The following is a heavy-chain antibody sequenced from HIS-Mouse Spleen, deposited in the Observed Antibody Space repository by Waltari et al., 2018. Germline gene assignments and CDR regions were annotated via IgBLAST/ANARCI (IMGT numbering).Heavy chain of an antibody. V-gene: IGHV4-38-2*02. Sequence: QVQLQESGPGLVKPSETLSLTCTVSGYSISSGYYWGWIRQPPGKGLDWIGSIYHSGSTYYNPSLKSRVTISVDTSKNQFSLKLSSVTAADTAVYYCATAGYCTNGIFDYWGQGTLVTVSS. CDR3: ATAGYCTNGIFDY. D-gene: IGHD2-8*01. CDR1: GYSISSGYY. J-gene: IGHJ4*02. CDR2: IYHSGST.